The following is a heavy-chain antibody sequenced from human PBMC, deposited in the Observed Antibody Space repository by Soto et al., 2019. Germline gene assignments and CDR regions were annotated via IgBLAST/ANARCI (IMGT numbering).Heavy chain of an antibody. V-gene: IGHV4-30-2*01. CDR2: IYHSGST. Sequence: PSETLSLTCAVSGGSISSGGYSWSWIRQPPGKGLEWIGYIYHSGSTYYNPSLKSRVTISVDRSKNQFSLRLSSVTAADTAVYYCARATDYDSSGYYYSPSSLDYWGQGTLVTVSS. CDR1: GGSISSGGYS. CDR3: ARATDYDSSGYYYSPSSLDY. J-gene: IGHJ4*02. D-gene: IGHD3-22*01.